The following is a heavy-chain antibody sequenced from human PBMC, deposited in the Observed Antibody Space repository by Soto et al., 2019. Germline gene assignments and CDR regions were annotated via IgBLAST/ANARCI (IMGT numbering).Heavy chain of an antibody. J-gene: IGHJ6*02. CDR2: IYTSGST. Sequence: SETLSLTCTVSGGSISSYYWSWIRQPAGKGLEWIGRIYTSGSTNYNPSLKSRVTMSVDTSKNQFSLKLSSVAAADTAVYYCARDDYYYGSGSLYGMDVWGQGTTVTVSS. CDR3: ARDDYYYGSGSLYGMDV. D-gene: IGHD3-10*01. V-gene: IGHV4-4*07. CDR1: GGSISSYY.